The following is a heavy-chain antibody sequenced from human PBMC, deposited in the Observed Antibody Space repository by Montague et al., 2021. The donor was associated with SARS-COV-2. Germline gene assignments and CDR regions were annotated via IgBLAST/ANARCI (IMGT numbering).Heavy chain of an antibody. CDR3: ARIRDYDILTGSYYGFDY. J-gene: IGHJ4*02. Sequence: PALVKPTQTLTLTCTFSGFSLSTSGMCVSWIRQPPGKALEWLALIDWDDDKYYSTPLKTRLTISKDPSKNQVALTMTTMDPVDTATYYCARIRDYDILTGSYYGFDYWGQGTLVTVSS. CDR1: GFSLSTSGMC. D-gene: IGHD3-9*01. CDR2: IDWDDDK. V-gene: IGHV2-70*01.